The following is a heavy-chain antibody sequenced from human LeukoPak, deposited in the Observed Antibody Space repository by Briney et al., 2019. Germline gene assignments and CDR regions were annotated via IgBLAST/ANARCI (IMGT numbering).Heavy chain of an antibody. CDR3: AKGGIVGATIRYFDY. Sequence: GGSLRLSCAASGFTFSSYAMSWVRQAPGKGLEWVSAISGSGGRTYYADSVKGRFTISRDNSKNTLYLQMNSLRAEDTAVYYCAKGGIVGATIRYFDYWGQGTLVTVSS. CDR1: GFTFSSYA. V-gene: IGHV3-23*01. CDR2: ISGSGGRT. D-gene: IGHD1-26*01. J-gene: IGHJ4*02.